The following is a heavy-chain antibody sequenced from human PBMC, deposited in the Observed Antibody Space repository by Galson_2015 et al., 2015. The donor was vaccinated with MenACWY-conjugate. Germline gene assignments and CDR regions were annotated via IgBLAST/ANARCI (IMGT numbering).Heavy chain of an antibody. CDR2: ISSSSSTI. J-gene: IGHJ4*02. CDR1: GFTCSSYS. CDR3: ARGGRGYSYGLGY. Sequence: SLRLSCAVSGFTCSSYSMNWVRQAPGKGLEWVSYISSSSSTIYYADSVKGRFTISRDNAKNSLYLQMNSLRAEDTAVYYCARGGRGYSYGLGYWGQGTLVTVSS. D-gene: IGHD5-18*01. V-gene: IGHV3-48*04.